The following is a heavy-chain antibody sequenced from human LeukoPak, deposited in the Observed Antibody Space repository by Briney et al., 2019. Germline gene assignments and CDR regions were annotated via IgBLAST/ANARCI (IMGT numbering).Heavy chain of an antibody. CDR3: TSSFGQLSFFDY. J-gene: IGHJ4*02. CDR2: IRSKGNNYAT. Sequence: GGSLRLSCAASGFTFSDSVIHWVRQTSGKGLEWVGRIRSKGNNYATAHAASVKGRFTISRDDSKNMAYLQMNSLKTEDTAVYYCTSSFGQLSFFDYWGQGTLVTVSS. CDR1: GFTFSDSV. D-gene: IGHD3-10*01. V-gene: IGHV3-73*01.